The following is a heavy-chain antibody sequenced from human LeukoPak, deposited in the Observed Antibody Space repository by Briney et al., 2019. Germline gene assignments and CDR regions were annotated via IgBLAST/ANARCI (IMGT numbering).Heavy chain of an antibody. V-gene: IGHV4-30-2*01. CDR1: GGSISSGGYS. Sequence: PSETLSLTCAVSGGSISSGGYSWSWIRQPPGKGLEWIGYIYHSGSTYYNPSLKSRVTISVDRSKNQFSLKLSSVTAADTAVYYCASALYSSGWYPSSFDYWGQGTLVTVSS. D-gene: IGHD6-19*01. J-gene: IGHJ4*02. CDR3: ASALYSSGWYPSSFDY. CDR2: IYHSGST.